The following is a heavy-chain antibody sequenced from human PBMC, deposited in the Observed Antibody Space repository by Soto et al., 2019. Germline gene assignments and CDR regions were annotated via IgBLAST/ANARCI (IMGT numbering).Heavy chain of an antibody. CDR2: TYYRSKWYN. D-gene: IGHD2-2*01. V-gene: IGHV6-1*01. Sequence: SQTLSLTCAISGGSFSTNSATCDWIRQSPSRGLEWLGRTYYRSKWYNDYAVSVKGRITINPDTSNNQLSLQLNSVTPDDTAVYYCARLIGTSWLDFWGQGTLVNVAS. CDR1: GGSFSTNSAT. J-gene: IGHJ5*01. CDR3: ARLIGTSWLDF.